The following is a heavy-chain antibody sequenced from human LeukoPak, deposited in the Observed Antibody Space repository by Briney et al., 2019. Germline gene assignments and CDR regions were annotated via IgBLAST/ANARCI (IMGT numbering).Heavy chain of an antibody. CDR2: ISSSSSTI. J-gene: IGHJ4*02. D-gene: IGHD6-6*01. CDR3: ARVKYSSSGRHFGY. Sequence: GGSLRLSCAASGFTFSSYSMNWVRQAPGKGLEWVSYISSSSSTIYYADSVKGRFTISRDNAKNSLCLQMNSLRAEDTAVYYCARVKYSSSGRHFGYWGQGTLVTVSS. CDR1: GFTFSSYS. V-gene: IGHV3-48*01.